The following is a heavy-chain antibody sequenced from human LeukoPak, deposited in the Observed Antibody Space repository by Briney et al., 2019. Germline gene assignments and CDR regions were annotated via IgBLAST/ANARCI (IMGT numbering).Heavy chain of an antibody. CDR2: LNSDGSDT. V-gene: IGHV3-74*01. Sequence: GGSLRLSCAASGFTFSSSWMHWVRRAPGEGLVWVSRLNSDGSDTSYADSVKGRFTISRDNAKNTLYLQMNSLRAGDTAVYYCAKSFRSTSLDYWGQGTLVTVSS. D-gene: IGHD2-2*01. CDR1: GFTFSSSW. CDR3: AKSFRSTSLDY. J-gene: IGHJ4*02.